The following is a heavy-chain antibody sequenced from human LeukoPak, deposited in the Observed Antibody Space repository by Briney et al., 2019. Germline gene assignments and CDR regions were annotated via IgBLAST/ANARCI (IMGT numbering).Heavy chain of an antibody. J-gene: IGHJ4*02. CDR1: GCCFTTYG. D-gene: IGHD1-26*01. V-gene: IGHV1-18*01. CDR3: ARGGALTSFDS. CDR2: ISAYNGKT. Sequence: ASVKVSCKGSGCCFTTYGFRWVRQAPGQGKEGRGGISAYNGKTNYAQKYQGRVRMTTDPSTTTVYIDLRSLRSDDTAVYFCARGGALTSFDSWGQGTLITVSS.